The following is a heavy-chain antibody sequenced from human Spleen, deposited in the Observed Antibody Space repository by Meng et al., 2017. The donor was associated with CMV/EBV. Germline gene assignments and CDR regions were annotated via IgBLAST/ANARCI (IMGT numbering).Heavy chain of an antibody. V-gene: IGHV1-58*01. CDR1: GFTFTSSA. J-gene: IGHJ4*02. CDR3: ARSESLDH. CDR2: IVVGSGNT. Sequence: SVKVSCKASGFTFTSSAVQWVRQARGQRLEWIGWIVVGSGNTNYAQKFQERVTMARDTSTTTVYMEMSSLRSDDTAVFYCARSESLDHWGQGTLVTVSS.